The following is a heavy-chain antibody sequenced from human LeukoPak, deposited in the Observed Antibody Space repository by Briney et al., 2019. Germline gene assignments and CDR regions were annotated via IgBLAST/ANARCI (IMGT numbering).Heavy chain of an antibody. CDR2: ISGSGGST. D-gene: IGHD2-2*01. CDR1: GFTFNSYA. V-gene: IGHV3-23*01. CDR3: AKGVHCSSTSCLACFDP. Sequence: PGGSLRLSCAASGFTFNSYAMSWVRQAPGKGLEWVSPISGSGGSTYYAASVKGRFTISRDNSKNTLYLQMNSLRAEDTAVYYCAKGVHCSSTSCLACFDPWGQGTLVTVSS. J-gene: IGHJ5*02.